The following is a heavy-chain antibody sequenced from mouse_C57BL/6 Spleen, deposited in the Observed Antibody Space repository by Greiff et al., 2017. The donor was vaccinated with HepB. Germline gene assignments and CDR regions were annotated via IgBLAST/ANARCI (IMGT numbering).Heavy chain of an antibody. CDR1: GYAFTNYL. V-gene: IGHV1-54*01. J-gene: IGHJ4*01. CDR2: INPGSGGT. CDR3: ARGNYVRAMDY. D-gene: IGHD2-1*01. Sequence: VQLQQSGAELVRPGTSVKVSCKASGYAFTNYLIEWVKQRPGQGLEWIGVINPGSGGTNYNEKFKGKATLTADKSSSTAYMQLSSLTSEDSAVYFCARGNYVRAMDYWGQGTSVTVSS.